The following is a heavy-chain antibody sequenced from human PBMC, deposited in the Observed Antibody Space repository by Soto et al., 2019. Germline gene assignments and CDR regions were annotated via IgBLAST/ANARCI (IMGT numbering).Heavy chain of an antibody. CDR1: GFTFSSYA. D-gene: IGHD3-3*01. Sequence: QPGGSLRLSCAASGFTFSSYAMHWVRQAPGKGLEWVAVISYDGSNKYYADSVKGRFTISRDNSKNTLYLQMNSLRAEDTAVYYCARDAANYDFWSSRFDYWGQGTLVTVSS. CDR2: ISYDGSNK. CDR3: ARDAANYDFWSSRFDY. V-gene: IGHV3-30-3*01. J-gene: IGHJ4*02.